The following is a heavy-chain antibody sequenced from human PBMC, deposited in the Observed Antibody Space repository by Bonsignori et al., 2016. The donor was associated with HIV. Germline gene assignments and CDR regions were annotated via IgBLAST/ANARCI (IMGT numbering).Heavy chain of an antibody. Sequence: VRQAPGKGLVWVSRINSDGSSTSYADSVKGRFTISRDNAKNTLYLQMNSLRAEDTAVYYCARGTPGVVPAAMQGGAFDPWGQGTLVTVSS. D-gene: IGHD2-2*01. CDR3: ARGTPGVVPAAMQGGAFDP. J-gene: IGHJ5*02. V-gene: IGHV3-74*01. CDR2: INSDGSST.